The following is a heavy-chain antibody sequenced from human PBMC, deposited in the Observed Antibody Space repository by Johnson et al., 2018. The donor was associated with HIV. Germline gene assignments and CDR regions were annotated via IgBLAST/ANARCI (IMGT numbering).Heavy chain of an antibody. CDR3: AKGHWELLGGGDAFDI. CDR1: GFTFSNYG. D-gene: IGHD1-26*01. J-gene: IGHJ3*02. Sequence: QMQLVESGGGVVQPGGSLRLSCAASGFTFSNYGMHSVRQAPGKGLEWVAFIRYDGSNKYYADSVKGRFTISRDNSKNTLYLQMNRLRAEDTALYYCAKGHWELLGGGDAFDIWGQGTMVSVSS. CDR2: IRYDGSNK. V-gene: IGHV3-30*02.